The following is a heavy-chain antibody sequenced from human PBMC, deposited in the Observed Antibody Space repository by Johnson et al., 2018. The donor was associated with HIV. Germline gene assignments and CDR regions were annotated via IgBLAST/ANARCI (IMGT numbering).Heavy chain of an antibody. Sequence: VQLVESGGGLVQPGGSLRLSCAASRFTFSSYAMSWVRQAPGKGLEWVSAISGSGGSTYYAASVKGRFTISRDNSKNTLYLQMNSLRTEDTAVYYCARVSLYGSDAFDIWGQGTMVTVSS. CDR3: ARVSLYGSDAFDI. D-gene: IGHD5-24*01. V-gene: IGHV3-23*04. CDR2: ISGSGGST. CDR1: RFTFSSYA. J-gene: IGHJ3*02.